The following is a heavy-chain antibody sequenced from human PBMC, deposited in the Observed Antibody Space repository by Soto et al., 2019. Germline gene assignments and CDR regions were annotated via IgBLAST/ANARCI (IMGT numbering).Heavy chain of an antibody. CDR2: IYYSGST. J-gene: IGHJ2*01. V-gene: IGHV4-39*01. CDR3: ARPPRGWYFDI. Sequence: QLQLQESGPGLVKPSETLSLTCTVSGGSISSSSYYWGWIRQPPGKGLEWIGSIYYSGSTYYNPSLKSRVTISVDTSKNQFSLKLSSVTAADTAVYYCARPPRGWYFDIWGRGTLVTVSS. CDR1: GGSISSSSYY.